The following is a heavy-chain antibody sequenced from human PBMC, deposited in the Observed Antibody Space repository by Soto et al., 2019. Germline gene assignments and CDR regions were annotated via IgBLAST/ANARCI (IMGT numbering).Heavy chain of an antibody. CDR2: ISGSGGST. J-gene: IGHJ6*02. CDR3: AKPPTLGYCSGGSCYGFYYYGMDV. D-gene: IGHD2-15*01. V-gene: IGHV3-23*01. Sequence: GGSLRLSCAASGFTFSDYYMSWVRQAPGKGLEWVSAISGSGGSTYYADSVKGRFTISRDNSKNTLYLQMNSLRAEDTAVYYCAKPPTLGYCSGGSCYGFYYYGMDVWGQGTTVTVSS. CDR1: GFTFSDYY.